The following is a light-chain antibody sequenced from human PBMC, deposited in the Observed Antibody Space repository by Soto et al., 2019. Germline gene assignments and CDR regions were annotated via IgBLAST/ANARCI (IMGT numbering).Light chain of an antibody. CDR3: QQYNNWPQT. CDR1: QSVSIL. V-gene: IGKV3-15*01. Sequence: PGERATLSCRASQSVSILLAWYQQKPGQAPSLLIYGVSTRATGIPTRFSGSGSGRQFTLTISSLQSEDFAVYYCQQYNNWPQTFGQGTKVDIK. J-gene: IGKJ1*01. CDR2: GVS.